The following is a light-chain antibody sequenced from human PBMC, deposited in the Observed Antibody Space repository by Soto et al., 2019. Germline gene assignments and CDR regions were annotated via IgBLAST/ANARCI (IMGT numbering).Light chain of an antibody. Sequence: EIVMTQSPATLSVSPGERATLSCRASQSVNINLAWYQQKPGQAPRLLIYGASTRATGIPARFIGSGSRAEFTLTISSLQSEDFAVYYCQHYNNWPYTFGQGTKLEIK. CDR2: GAS. CDR3: QHYNNWPYT. J-gene: IGKJ2*01. CDR1: QSVNIN. V-gene: IGKV3-15*01.